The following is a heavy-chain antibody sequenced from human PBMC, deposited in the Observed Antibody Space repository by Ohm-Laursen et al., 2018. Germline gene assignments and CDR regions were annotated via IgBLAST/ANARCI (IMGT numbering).Heavy chain of an antibody. Sequence: SLRLSCAASGFTFSSYEMNWVRQGPGRGLEWISYISATGNTIYYADSAKGRFTISRDNAKNSLYLQMNSLRAEDTALYYCAKDISHYRGNSPFDYWGQGTLVTVSS. J-gene: IGHJ4*02. V-gene: IGHV3-48*03. CDR3: AKDISHYRGNSPFDY. CDR1: GFTFSSYE. D-gene: IGHD4-23*01. CDR2: ISATGNTI.